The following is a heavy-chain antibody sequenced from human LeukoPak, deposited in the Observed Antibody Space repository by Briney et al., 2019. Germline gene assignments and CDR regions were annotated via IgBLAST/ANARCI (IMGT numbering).Heavy chain of an antibody. Sequence: GASLRLSYATSWFTSSSYGMHWVRLAPTPGLGGVAFLWSDGSNNYYADSVKGRFTISRDNSKNTLYLQMNSLRAEDTAVYYCAKDPRGGSSWYSGGLGYFDYWGQGTLVTVSS. CDR3: AKDPRGGSSWYSGGLGYFDY. D-gene: IGHD6-13*01. CDR1: WFTSSSYG. CDR2: LWSDGSNN. J-gene: IGHJ4*02. V-gene: IGHV3-30*02.